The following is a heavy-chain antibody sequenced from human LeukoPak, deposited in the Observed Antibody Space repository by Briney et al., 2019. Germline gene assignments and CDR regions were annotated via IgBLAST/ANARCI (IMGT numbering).Heavy chain of an antibody. Sequence: SETLSLTCAVSGYSTSSGYYWGWIRQPPGKGLEWIGSIYHSGSTYYNPSLKSRVTISVDTSKNQFSLKLSSVTAADTAVYYCARVAYSSSGNWFDPWGQGTLVTVSS. CDR3: ARVAYSSSGNWFDP. J-gene: IGHJ5*02. D-gene: IGHD6-6*01. CDR2: IYHSGST. V-gene: IGHV4-38-2*01. CDR1: GYSTSSGYY.